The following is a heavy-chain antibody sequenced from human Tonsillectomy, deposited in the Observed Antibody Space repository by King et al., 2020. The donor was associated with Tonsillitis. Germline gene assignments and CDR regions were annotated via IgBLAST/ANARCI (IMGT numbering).Heavy chain of an antibody. CDR3: ARYYGSGTYLDY. J-gene: IGHJ4*02. CDR1: GFTFSSYE. V-gene: IGHV3-48*03. D-gene: IGHD3-10*01. CDR2: ISSSGSAI. Sequence: QLVESGGGLVQPGGSLRLSCAASGFTFSSYEMNWVRQAPGKGLECVSYISSSGSAIFYADSVKGRFTISRDNAKNSLYLQMNSLRAEDTALYYCARYYGSGTYLDYWGQGTLVTVSS.